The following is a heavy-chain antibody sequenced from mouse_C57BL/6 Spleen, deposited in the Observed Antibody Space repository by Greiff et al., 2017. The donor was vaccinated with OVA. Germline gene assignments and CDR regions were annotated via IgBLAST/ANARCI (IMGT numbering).Heavy chain of an antibody. D-gene: IGHD2-4*01. J-gene: IGHJ2*01. CDR3: ARRGDYDEEDY. V-gene: IGHV1-55*01. Sequence: VQLQESGAELVKPGASVKMSCKASGYTFTSYWITWVKQRPGQGLEWIGDIYPGSGSTNYNEKFKSKATLTVDTSSSTAYMQLSSLTSEDSAVYYCARRGDYDEEDYWGQGTTLTVSS. CDR1: GYTFTSYW. CDR2: IYPGSGST.